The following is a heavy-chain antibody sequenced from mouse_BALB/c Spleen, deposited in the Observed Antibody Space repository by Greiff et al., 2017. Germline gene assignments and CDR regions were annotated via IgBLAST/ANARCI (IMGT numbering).Heavy chain of an antibody. Sequence: VQRVESGPGLVAPSQSLSITCTVSGFSLTSYGVHWVRQPPGKGLEWLGVIWAGGSTNYNSALMSRLSISKDNSKSQVFLKMNSLQTDDTAMYYCARDPPAEGYFDYWGQGTTLTVSS. CDR3: ARDPPAEGYFDY. CDR1: GFSLTSYG. CDR2: IWAGGST. V-gene: IGHV2-9*02. J-gene: IGHJ2*01.